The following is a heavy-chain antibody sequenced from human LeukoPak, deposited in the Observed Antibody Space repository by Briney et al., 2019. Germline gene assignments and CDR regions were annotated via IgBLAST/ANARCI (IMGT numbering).Heavy chain of an antibody. CDR2: ISYDGSNK. CDR1: GFTFSSYG. J-gene: IGHJ4*02. D-gene: IGHD6-19*01. Sequence: PGGSLRLSCAASGFTFSSYGMHWVRQAPGKGLEWVAVISYDGSNKYYADSVKGRFTISRDNSKNTLHLQMNSLRAEDTAVYYCAKDLTENSSGWYDLGYWGQGTLVTVSS. CDR3: AKDLTENSSGWYDLGY. V-gene: IGHV3-30*18.